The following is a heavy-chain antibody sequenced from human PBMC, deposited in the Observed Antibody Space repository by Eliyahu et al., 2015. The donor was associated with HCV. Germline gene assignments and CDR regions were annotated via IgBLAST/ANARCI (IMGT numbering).Heavy chain of an antibody. D-gene: IGHD4-23*01. V-gene: IGHV4-31*03. CDR3: ARAWIAVNGGNMGFDY. CDR1: GXXIXSGGXY. CDR2: IYYSGST. J-gene: IGHJ4*02. Sequence: QVQLQESGPGLVKPSQTLSLXXTVXGXXIXSGGXYWXXIRQHPGKGLEWIGYIYYSGSTYYNPSLKSRVTISVDTSKNQFSLKLSSVTAADTAVYYCARAWIAVNGGNMGFDYWGQGTLVTVSS.